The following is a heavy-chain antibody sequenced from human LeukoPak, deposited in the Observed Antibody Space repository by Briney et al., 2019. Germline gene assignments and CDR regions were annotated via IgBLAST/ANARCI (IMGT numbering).Heavy chain of an antibody. V-gene: IGHV3-53*01. CDR1: GFTVSSNY. J-gene: IGHJ4*02. CDR2: IYSGGST. D-gene: IGHD3-22*01. CDR3: ARAYYYDSSGYYPL. Sequence: GGSLRLSCAASGFTVSSNYMSWVRQAPGKGLEWVSVIYSGGSTYYADSVKGRFTISRDNSKNTLYLQMNSLRAEGTAVYYCARAYYYDSSGYYPLWGQGTLVTVSS.